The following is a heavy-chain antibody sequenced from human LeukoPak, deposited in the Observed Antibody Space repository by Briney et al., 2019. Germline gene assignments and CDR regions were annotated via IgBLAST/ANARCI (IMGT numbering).Heavy chain of an antibody. CDR2: IYHSGST. CDR1: GYSISGGYY. Sequence: SSETLSLTCTVSGYSISGGYYWGWIRQPPGKGLEWIGSIYHSGSTYYNPSLKSRVTISVDTSKNQFSLKLSSVTAADTAVYYCARGYVLLWFGDLWGQGTLVTVSS. CDR3: ARGYVLLWFGDL. J-gene: IGHJ4*02. V-gene: IGHV4-38-2*02. D-gene: IGHD3-10*01.